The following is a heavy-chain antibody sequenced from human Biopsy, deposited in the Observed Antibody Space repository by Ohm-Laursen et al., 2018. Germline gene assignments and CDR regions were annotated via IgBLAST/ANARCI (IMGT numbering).Heavy chain of an antibody. CDR1: GVSVTSRGYY. CDR2: ISYSGTT. CDR3: ARHPTGFWFDP. V-gene: IGHV4-61*08. Sequence: SQTLSLTCTVSGVSVTSRGYYWTWIRQPPGTGVEWIGHISYSGTTNYKSSLRSRVTISVDPSKNQFSLRLTSVTAADTAVYYCARHPTGFWFDPWGQGTLVIVSS. J-gene: IGHJ5*02.